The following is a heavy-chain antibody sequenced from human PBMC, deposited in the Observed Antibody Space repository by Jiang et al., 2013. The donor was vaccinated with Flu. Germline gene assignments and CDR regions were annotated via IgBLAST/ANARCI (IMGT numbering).Heavy chain of an antibody. D-gene: IGHD3-9*01. CDR3: ARQPFYDILTGYRYFDY. V-gene: IGHV5-51*01. CDR1: GYTFTSYW. J-gene: IGHJ4*02. Sequence: QLVESGAEVKKPGESLNISCKGSGYTFTSYWIGWVRQMPGKGLEWMGIIYPGDSDTRYSPSFQGQVTISADKSISTAYLQWSSLKASDTAMYYCARQPFYDILTGYRYFDYWGQGTLVTVSS. CDR2: IYPGDSDT.